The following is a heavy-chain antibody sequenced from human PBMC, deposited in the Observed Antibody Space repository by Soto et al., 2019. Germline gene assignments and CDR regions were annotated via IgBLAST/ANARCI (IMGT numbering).Heavy chain of an antibody. CDR1: GYSFTSYW. CDR3: ASDRYDSSVKWFDP. Sequence: PGESLKISCKGSGYSFTSYWIGWVRQMPGKGPEWLGIIYPGDSDTRYSPSFQGQVTISADKSISTAYLQWSSLKASDTAIYYCASDRYDSSVKWFDPWGQLTLVTVSS. D-gene: IGHD6-25*01. J-gene: IGHJ5*02. V-gene: IGHV5-51*01. CDR2: IYPGDSDT.